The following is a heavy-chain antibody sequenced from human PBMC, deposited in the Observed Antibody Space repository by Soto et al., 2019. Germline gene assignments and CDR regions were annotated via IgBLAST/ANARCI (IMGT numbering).Heavy chain of an antibody. CDR2: ISWNSGSI. D-gene: IGHD3-9*01. CDR3: AKSTYYHILTSPHGLDA. CDR1: GFTLDDYA. V-gene: IGHV3-9*01. Sequence: EVQLVESGGGLVQPGRSLRLSCAASGFTLDDYAMHWVRQAPGKGLEWVSGISWNSGSIDYADSVKGRFTISRDNAKNSLYLQMNSLRDEDTALYYCAKSTYYHILTSPHGLDAWGQGTTVTVSS. J-gene: IGHJ6*02.